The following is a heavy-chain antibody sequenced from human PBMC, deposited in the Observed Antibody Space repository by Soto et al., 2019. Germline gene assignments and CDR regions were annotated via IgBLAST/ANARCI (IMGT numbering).Heavy chain of an antibody. V-gene: IGHV3-30*18. J-gene: IGHJ4*02. Sequence: QVQLVESGGGVVQPGRSLRLSCAASGFTFSSYGMHWVRQAPGKGLEWVAVISYDGSNKYYADSVKGRFTISRDNSKNTLYLQMNSLRAEVTAVYYCAKDDPFDYWGQVTLVTVSS. CDR1: GFTFSSYG. CDR2: ISYDGSNK. CDR3: AKDDPFDY.